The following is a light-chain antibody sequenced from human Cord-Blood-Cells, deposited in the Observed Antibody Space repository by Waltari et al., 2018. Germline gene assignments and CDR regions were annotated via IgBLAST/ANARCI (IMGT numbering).Light chain of an antibody. CDR1: QSVLYSSNNKNY. CDR3: QQYYSTPFT. CDR2: WAS. Sequence: DIVMTQSPDSLAVSLGERATINCKSSQSVLYSSNNKNYLAWYQHKPGQPPKLLIYWASTRESGVPDRFRGSGSGTDFTLPISSLQAEDVAVYYCQQYYSTPFTFGPGTKVDIK. V-gene: IGKV4-1*01. J-gene: IGKJ3*01.